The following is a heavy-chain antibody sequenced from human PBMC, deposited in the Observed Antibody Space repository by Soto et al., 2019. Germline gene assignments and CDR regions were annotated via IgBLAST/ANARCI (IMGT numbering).Heavy chain of an antibody. Sequence: KPSETLSLTCTVSGGSISSGGYYWSWIRQHPGKGLEWIGYIYYSGSTYYNPSLKSRVTISVDTSKNQFSLKLSSVTAADTAVYYCATASTGAAIPQPDIYLLDSSGWVYYYYGMDVWGQGTTVTVYS. V-gene: IGHV4-31*03. CDR2: IYYSGST. CDR1: GGSISSGGYY. D-gene: IGHD3-22*01. CDR3: ATASTGAAIPQPDIYLLDSSGWVYYYYGMDV. J-gene: IGHJ6*02.